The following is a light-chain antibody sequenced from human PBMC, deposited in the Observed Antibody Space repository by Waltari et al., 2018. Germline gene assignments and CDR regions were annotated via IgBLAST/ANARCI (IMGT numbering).Light chain of an antibody. J-gene: IGLJ2*01. CDR2: EVT. CDR3: CSYAGSNTLI. Sequence: QSALTQPASVSGSPGQSITISCPGTSSDVGGYNLFSWYQQHPGKAPKLMIYEVTRWPSGVSNRFSGSKSGTTAFLTIAGLQAEDEADYYCCSYAGSNTLIFGGGTKVTVL. CDR1: SSDVGGYNL. V-gene: IGLV2-23*02.